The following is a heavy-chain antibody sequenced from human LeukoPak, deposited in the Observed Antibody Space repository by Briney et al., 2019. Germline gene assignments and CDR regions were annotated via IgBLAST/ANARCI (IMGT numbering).Heavy chain of an antibody. J-gene: IGHJ3*02. CDR1: GFTFSSYS. CDR3: ARKDPRDAFDI. Sequence: PGGSLRLSCAASGFTFSSYSMNWVRQAPGKGLEWVSSISSSSYIYYADSVKGRFTISRDNAKNSLYLQMNSLRAEDTAVYYCARKDPRDAFDIWGQGTMVTVSS. D-gene: IGHD2-15*01. CDR2: ISSSSYI. V-gene: IGHV3-21*01.